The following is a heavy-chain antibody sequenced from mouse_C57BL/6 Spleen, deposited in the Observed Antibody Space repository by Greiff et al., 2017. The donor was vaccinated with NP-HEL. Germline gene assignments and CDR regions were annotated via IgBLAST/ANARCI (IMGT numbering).Heavy chain of an antibody. D-gene: IGHD2-5*01. J-gene: IGHJ4*01. CDR1: GYAFSSSW. CDR2: IYPGDGDT. Sequence: QVQLKQSGPELVKPGASVKISCKASGYAFSSSWMNWVKQRPGKGLEWIGRIYPGDGDTNYNGQFKGKATLTADKSSSTAYMQLSSLTSEDSAVYFCARFRSNYGGYAMDYWGQGTSVTVSS. V-gene: IGHV1-82*01. CDR3: ARFRSNYGGYAMDY.